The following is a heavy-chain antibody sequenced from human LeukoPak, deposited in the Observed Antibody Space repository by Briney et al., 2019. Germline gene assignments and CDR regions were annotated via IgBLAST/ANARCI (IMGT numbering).Heavy chain of an antibody. CDR3: ARRGYSYVDY. CDR1: GFTFSSYA. CDR2: ISGSGGST. J-gene: IGHJ4*02. Sequence: PGGSLRLSCAASGFTFSSYAMSWVRQAPAKGLEWVSAISGSGGSTYYADSVKGRFTISRDNPKNTLYLQMNSLRAEDTAVYYCARRGYSYVDYWGQGTLVTVSS. D-gene: IGHD5-18*01. V-gene: IGHV3-23*01.